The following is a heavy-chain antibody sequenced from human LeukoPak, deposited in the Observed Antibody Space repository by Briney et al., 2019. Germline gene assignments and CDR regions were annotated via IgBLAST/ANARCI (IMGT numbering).Heavy chain of an antibody. Sequence: PGGSLRLSCAASGFTFSSYAMSWVRQTPGEGLEWVSAVSGSGANTSYADSVKGRFTISRDNSKNTLYLQMNSLRAEDTDIYYCANPQRKFRDFDYWGQGTLVTVSS. V-gene: IGHV3-23*01. CDR3: ANPQRKFRDFDY. CDR2: VSGSGANT. CDR1: GFTFSSYA. D-gene: IGHD2-21*01. J-gene: IGHJ4*02.